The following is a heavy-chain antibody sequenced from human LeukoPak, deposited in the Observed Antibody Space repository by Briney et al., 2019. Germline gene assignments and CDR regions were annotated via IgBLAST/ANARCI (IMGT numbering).Heavy chain of an antibody. D-gene: IGHD5-18*01. CDR2: ISGSGGST. V-gene: IGHV3-23*01. Sequence: QSGGSLRLCCAASGFTFSSYAMSWVRQAPGKGLEWVSAISGSGGSTYYADSVKGRFTISRDNSKNTLYLQMNSLRAEDTAVYYCAKRPGYSYGGYYFDYWGRGTLVTVSS. J-gene: IGHJ4*02. CDR3: AKRPGYSYGGYYFDY. CDR1: GFTFSSYA.